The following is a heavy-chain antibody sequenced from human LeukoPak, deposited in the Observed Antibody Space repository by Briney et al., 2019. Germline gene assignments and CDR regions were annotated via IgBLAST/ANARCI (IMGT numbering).Heavy chain of an antibody. V-gene: IGHV4-34*01. CDR3: ARRIFGELLSNWFDP. CDR1: GGSFSGYY. J-gene: IGHJ5*02. Sequence: SETLSLTCAVYGGSFSGYYWSWIRQPPGKGLEWIGEINHSGSTNYNPSLKSRVTISVDTSKNQFSLKLSSVTAADTAVYYCARRIFGELLSNWFDPWGQGTLVTVST. CDR2: INHSGST. D-gene: IGHD3-10*01.